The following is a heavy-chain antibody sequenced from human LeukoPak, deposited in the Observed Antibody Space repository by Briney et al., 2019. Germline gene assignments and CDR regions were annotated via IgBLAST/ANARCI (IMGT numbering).Heavy chain of an antibody. CDR3: ATRYRSSTSCPNWFDP. Sequence: ASVKVSCKASGGTFSSYTISWVRQAPGQGLEWMGRIIPILGIANYAQKFQGRVTITADKSTSTAYMELSSLRSEDTAVYYCATRYRSSTSCPNWFDPWGQGTLVTVSS. D-gene: IGHD2-2*01. CDR1: GGTFSSYT. CDR2: IIPILGIA. J-gene: IGHJ5*02. V-gene: IGHV1-69*02.